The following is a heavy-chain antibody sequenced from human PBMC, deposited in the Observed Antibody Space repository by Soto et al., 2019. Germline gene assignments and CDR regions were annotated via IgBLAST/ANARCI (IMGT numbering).Heavy chain of an antibody. V-gene: IGHV4-39*01. CDR2: IYYSGST. J-gene: IGHJ4*02. D-gene: IGHD4-17*01. Sequence: QLQLQESGPGLVKPSETLSLTCTVSGGSISSSSYYWGWIRQPPGKGLEWIGSIYYSGSTYYNPSLKSRVTIYVNTSKNQYSLKLSSVTAADTAVYYCASYGGNNFDYWGQGTLVTVSS. CDR3: ASYGGNNFDY. CDR1: GGSISSSSYY.